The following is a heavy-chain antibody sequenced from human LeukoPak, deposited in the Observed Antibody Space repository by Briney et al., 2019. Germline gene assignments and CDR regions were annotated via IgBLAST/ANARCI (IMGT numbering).Heavy chain of an antibody. CDR1: GGSISSSSYY. V-gene: IGHV4-39*07. CDR3: ARWMVRGPSHFDY. CDR2: IYYSGST. D-gene: IGHD3-10*01. Sequence: PSETLSLTCTVSGGSISSSSYYWGWIRQPPGKGLEWIGSIYYSGSTYYNPSLKSRVTISVDTSKNQFSLKLSSVTAADTAVYYCARWMVRGPSHFDYWGQGTLVTVSS. J-gene: IGHJ4*02.